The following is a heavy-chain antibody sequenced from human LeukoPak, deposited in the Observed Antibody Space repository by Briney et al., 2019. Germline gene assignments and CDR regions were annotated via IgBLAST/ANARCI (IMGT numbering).Heavy chain of an antibody. Sequence: GSLRLSCAASGFTFSSYEMNWVRQAPGKGLEWVSYISSSGITIRYEDSVKGRFTISRDNAKNSLYLQMNSLRAEDTAVYYCARAPSPRYFDYWGQGTLVTVSS. CDR1: GFTFSSYE. J-gene: IGHJ4*02. CDR2: ISSSGITI. CDR3: ARAPSPRYFDY. V-gene: IGHV3-48*03.